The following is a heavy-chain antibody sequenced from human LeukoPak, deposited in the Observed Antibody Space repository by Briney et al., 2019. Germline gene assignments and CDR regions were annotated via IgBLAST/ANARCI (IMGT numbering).Heavy chain of an antibody. CDR3: AKAWGSNGWFDY. V-gene: IGHV3-23*01. CDR2: ISGSGGST. D-gene: IGHD6-19*01. J-gene: IGHJ4*02. CDR1: GFTFSSYA. Sequence: GGSLRLSCAAFGFTFSSYAMSWVRQAPGKGLECVSSISGSGGSTYYADSVKGRYTISRDNSKSTLYLQMNSLRAEDTAVYYCAKAWGSNGWFDYWGQGTLVTVSS.